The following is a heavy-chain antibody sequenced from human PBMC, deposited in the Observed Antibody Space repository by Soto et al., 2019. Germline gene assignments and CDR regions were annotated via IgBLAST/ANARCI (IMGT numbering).Heavy chain of an antibody. CDR3: AKAVDITVRGVPPSDY. CDR1: GFTFNRFG. D-gene: IGHD3-10*01. Sequence: QVQLVESGGGVVQPGRSLRLSCATSGFTFNRFGMHWVRQAPGKGLEWVAVISYDGSNKYYADLVKGRFTISRDNSQNTLDLQMNSLRPEDTAVYYCAKAVDITVRGVPPSDYWGQGTLVTVSS. V-gene: IGHV3-30*18. J-gene: IGHJ4*02. CDR2: ISYDGSNK.